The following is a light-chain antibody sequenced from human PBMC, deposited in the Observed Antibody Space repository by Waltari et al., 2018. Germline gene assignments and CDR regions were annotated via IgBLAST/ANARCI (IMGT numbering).Light chain of an antibody. CDR2: FRSDLDK. CDR1: SGINVADRK. J-gene: IGLJ2*01. Sequence: QAVLTQPSSLSASPGSSARLTCTLHSGINVADRKIYWYQQKPGRPPQYLLRFRSDLDKQTASGPPRRFSVSKDGSANAGILLISGLQSEDEADYYCMIWHSSASVFGGGTTLTVL. V-gene: IGLV5-45*03. CDR3: MIWHSSASV.